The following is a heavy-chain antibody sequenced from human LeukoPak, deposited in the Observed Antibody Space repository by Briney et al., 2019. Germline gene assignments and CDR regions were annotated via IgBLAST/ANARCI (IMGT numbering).Heavy chain of an antibody. D-gene: IGHD1-14*01. V-gene: IGHV3-30-3*01. CDR1: GFTFSSYA. Sequence: PGRSLRLSCAASGFTFSSYAMHWVRQAPGKGLEWVAVISYDGSNKYYADSVKGRFTISRDNSKNTLYLQVNSLRAEDTAVYYCARARSIDHWGQGTLVTVSS. J-gene: IGHJ4*02. CDR2: ISYDGSNK. CDR3: ARARSIDH.